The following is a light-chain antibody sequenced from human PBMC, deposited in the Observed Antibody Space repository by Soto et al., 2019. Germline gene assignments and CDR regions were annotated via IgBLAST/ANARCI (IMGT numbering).Light chain of an antibody. CDR1: QSISSY. CDR3: QQSYSTLAIT. Sequence: DIQMTQSPSSLSAYIGDRVTITCRASQSISSYLNWYQQKPGKAPKLLIYAASSLQSGVPSRFSGSGSGTDFTLTISSLQPEDFATYYCQQSYSTLAITFGQGTKVDI. V-gene: IGKV1-39*01. J-gene: IGKJ1*01. CDR2: AAS.